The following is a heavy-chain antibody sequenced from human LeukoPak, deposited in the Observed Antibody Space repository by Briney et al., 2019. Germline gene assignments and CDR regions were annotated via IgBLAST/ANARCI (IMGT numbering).Heavy chain of an antibody. Sequence: SETLSLTCAVYGGSFSGYYWSWIRQPPGKGLEWIGEINHSGSTNYNPSLKSRVTISVDTSKNQFSLQLSSVTAADTAVHYCARALRFLEWLPNYYYYYGMDVWGQGTTVTVSS. J-gene: IGHJ6*02. V-gene: IGHV4-34*01. CDR2: INHSGST. CDR3: ARALRFLEWLPNYYYYYGMDV. D-gene: IGHD3-3*01. CDR1: GGSFSGYY.